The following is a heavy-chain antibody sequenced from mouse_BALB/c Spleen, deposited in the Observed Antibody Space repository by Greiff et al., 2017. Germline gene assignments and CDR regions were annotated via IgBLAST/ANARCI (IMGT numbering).Heavy chain of an antibody. CDR2: IYPGDGYT. J-gene: IGHJ1*01. Sequence: VQLQQSGAELVRPGSSVKISCKASGYAFSSYWMNWVKQRPGQGLEWIGQIYPGDGYTNYNEKFKGKATLTEDTSSSTAYMQLSSLTSEDSAIYYCARKGYYGSRGYFDVWGAGTTVTVSS. V-gene: IGHV1-80*01. CDR3: ARKGYYGSRGYFDV. CDR1: GYAFSSYW. D-gene: IGHD1-1*01.